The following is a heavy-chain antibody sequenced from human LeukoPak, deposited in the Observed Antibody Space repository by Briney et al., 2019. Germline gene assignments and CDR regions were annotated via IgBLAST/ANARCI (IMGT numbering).Heavy chain of an antibody. CDR2: IIPIFGTA. V-gene: IGHV1-69*01. D-gene: IGHD6-6*01. CDR3: ARELYSSSKPYYYYYGMDV. Sequence: SVKVSCKASGGTFISYAISWVRQAPGQGLEWMGGIIPIFGTANYAQKFQGRVTITADESTSTAYMELSSLRSEDTAVYYCARELYSSSKPYYYYYGMDVWGQGTTVTVSS. J-gene: IGHJ6*02. CDR1: GGTFISYA.